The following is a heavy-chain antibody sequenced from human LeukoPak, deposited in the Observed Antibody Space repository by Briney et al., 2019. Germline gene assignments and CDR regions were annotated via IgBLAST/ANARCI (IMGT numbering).Heavy chain of an antibody. Sequence: GGSLRLSCAASGFTFSSYWMHWVRQAPGKGLVWVSRINTDGSSTSYADSVKGRFTISRDNSKNTLYLQMNSLRAEDTAVYYCARFTPQGYGWGGYNRFDPWGQGTLVTVSS. D-gene: IGHD3-16*01. J-gene: IGHJ5*02. CDR1: GFTFSSYW. CDR2: INTDGSST. V-gene: IGHV3-74*01. CDR3: ARFTPQGYGWGGYNRFDP.